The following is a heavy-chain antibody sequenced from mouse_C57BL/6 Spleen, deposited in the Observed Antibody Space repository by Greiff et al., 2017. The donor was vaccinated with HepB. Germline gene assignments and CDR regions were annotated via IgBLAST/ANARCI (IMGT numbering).Heavy chain of an antibody. Sequence: VQLVESGPGLVQPSQSLSITCTVSGFSLTSYGVHWVRQSPGKGLEWLGVLWSGGSTDYNAAFISRLSISKDNSKSQVFFKMNSLQADDTAIYYCARGGDDYDGAFFDYWGQGTTLTVSS. J-gene: IGHJ2*01. CDR2: LWSGGST. CDR1: GFSLTSYG. D-gene: IGHD2-4*01. V-gene: IGHV2-2*01. CDR3: ARGGDDYDGAFFDY.